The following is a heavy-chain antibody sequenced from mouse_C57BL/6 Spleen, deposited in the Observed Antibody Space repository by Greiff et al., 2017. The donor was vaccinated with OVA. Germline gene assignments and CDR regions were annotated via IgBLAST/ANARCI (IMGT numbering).Heavy chain of an antibody. CDR2: INYDGSST. V-gene: IGHV5-16*01. J-gene: IGHJ1*03. CDR3: ARESYGYFDV. CDR1: GFTFSDYY. Sequence: EVNVVESEGGLVQPGSSMKLSCTASGFTFSDYYMAWVRQVPENGLEWVANINYDGSSTYYLDSLKSRFIISRDNAKNILYLQMSSLKSEDTATYYCARESYGYFDVWGTGTTVTVS.